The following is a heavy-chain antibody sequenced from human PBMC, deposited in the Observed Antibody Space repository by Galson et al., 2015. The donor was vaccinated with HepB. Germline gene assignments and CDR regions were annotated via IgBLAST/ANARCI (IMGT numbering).Heavy chain of an antibody. Sequence: SLRLSCAASGFTFSNYWMHWVRQVPGEGLVWVSRINSDGSSRSYADSVEGRFTIFRVNAKNTLYLQMNSLTVDDTAVYYCARVRSGLDVWGQGTTVTV. J-gene: IGHJ6*02. CDR1: GFTFSNYW. CDR3: ARVRSGLDV. V-gene: IGHV3-74*01. CDR2: INSDGSSR.